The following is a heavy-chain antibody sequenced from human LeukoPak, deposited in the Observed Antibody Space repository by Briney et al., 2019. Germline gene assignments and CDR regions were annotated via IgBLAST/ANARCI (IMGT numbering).Heavy chain of an antibody. CDR2: IIPIFGTA. D-gene: IGHD2-2*02. V-gene: IGHV1-69*05. J-gene: IGHJ4*02. Sequence: GASVKVSCKASGGTLSSYAISWVRQAPGQGLEWMGGIIPIFGTANYAQKFQGRVTITTDESTSTAYMELSSLRSEDTAVYYCARASVVPAAILGYYFDYWGQGTLVTVSS. CDR3: ARASVVPAAILGYYFDY. CDR1: GGTLSSYA.